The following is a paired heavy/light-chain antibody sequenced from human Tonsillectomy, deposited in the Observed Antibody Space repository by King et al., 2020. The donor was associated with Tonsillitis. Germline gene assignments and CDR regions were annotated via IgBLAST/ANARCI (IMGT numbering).Light chain of an antibody. CDR3: QQYNSFSWT. CDR1: HSISSR. J-gene: IGKJ1*01. CDR2: KAS. Sequence: DIQMTQSPSTLSASVGDTITITCRASHSISSRLAWYQQKPGKAPKLLIYKASSLESGVPSRFSGSGSGTEFTLTISSLQPDDFATYHCQQYNSFSWTFGQGTKVEIK. V-gene: IGKV1-5*03.
Heavy chain of an antibody. V-gene: IGHV3-33*01. CDR3: ARAPVVNLWLEAGDF. CDR1: GFTFTNYG. D-gene: IGHD2-21*01. J-gene: IGHJ4*02. Sequence: QVQLVESGGGVVQPGRSLRLSCAASGFTFTNYGMHWVRQAPGKGLEWVAVIWSDGKNEKYADSVKGRFTISRDNSKNTLFLQMDSLRAEDTAVYYCARAPVVNLWLEAGDFWGQGTLVTVSS. CDR2: IWSDGKNE.